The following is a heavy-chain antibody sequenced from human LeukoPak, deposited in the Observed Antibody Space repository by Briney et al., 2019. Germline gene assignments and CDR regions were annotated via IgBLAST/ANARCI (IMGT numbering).Heavy chain of an antibody. Sequence: GRSLRLSCAPSGFTFSSYGMHRVRQAPGKGLEWVAVISYDGSITYYADSVKGRFTISRDNSKNTLYLQMDSLRPEDTAVFYCASRSGGFDYWGQGTLVTISS. J-gene: IGHJ4*02. CDR1: GFTFSSYG. CDR3: ASRSGGFDY. D-gene: IGHD2-15*01. V-gene: IGHV3-30*03. CDR2: ISYDGSIT.